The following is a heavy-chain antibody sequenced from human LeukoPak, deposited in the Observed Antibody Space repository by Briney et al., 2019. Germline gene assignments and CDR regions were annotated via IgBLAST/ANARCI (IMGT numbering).Heavy chain of an antibody. Sequence: ASVKVSCKASGGTFSSYAISWVRQAPGQGLEWMGRIIPIFGTANYAQKFQGRVAITTDESTSTAYMELSSLSSEDTAVYYCARDRCSGGSCYDYFDYWGQGTLVTVSS. J-gene: IGHJ4*02. CDR2: IIPIFGTA. D-gene: IGHD2-15*01. V-gene: IGHV1-69*05. CDR1: GGTFSSYA. CDR3: ARDRCSGGSCYDYFDY.